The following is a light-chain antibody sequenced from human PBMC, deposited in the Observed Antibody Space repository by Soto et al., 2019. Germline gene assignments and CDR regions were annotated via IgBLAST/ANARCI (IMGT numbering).Light chain of an antibody. CDR1: SSDVGGYNY. J-gene: IGLJ1*01. CDR3: SSYTSSSREV. Sequence: QSVLTQPASVSGSPGQSITISCTGTSSDVGGYNYVSWYQQHPGKAPKLMIYDVSNRPSGVSNRFSGSKSGNTASLTISGLQAEDEADYYCSSYTSSSREVFGTGTKVTVL. V-gene: IGLV2-14*01. CDR2: DVS.